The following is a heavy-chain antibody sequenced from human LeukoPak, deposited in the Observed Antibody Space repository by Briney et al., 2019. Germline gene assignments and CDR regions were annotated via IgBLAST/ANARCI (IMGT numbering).Heavy chain of an antibody. CDR1: GFTFSSSW. D-gene: IGHD1/OR15-1a*01. CDR2: IKEDGNEE. Sequence: GGSLRLSCAASGFTFSSSWMTWVRQAPGKGLEWVAHIKEDGNEEYYVDSVKGRFTISRDNAKNSLYLQMSSLRAEDTAVFYCARWNNDWEFDYWGQGTLVSVSS. V-gene: IGHV3-7*05. CDR3: ARWNNDWEFDY. J-gene: IGHJ4*02.